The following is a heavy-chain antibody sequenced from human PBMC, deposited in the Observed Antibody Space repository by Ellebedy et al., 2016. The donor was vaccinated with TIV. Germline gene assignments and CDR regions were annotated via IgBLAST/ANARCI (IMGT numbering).Heavy chain of an antibody. CDR2: INPSGGST. CDR1: GYTFTSYD. V-gene: IGHV1-46*01. J-gene: IGHJ3*02. Sequence: ASVKVSCKASGYTFTSYDINWVRQAPGQGLEWMGIINPSGGSTSYAQKFQGRVTMTRDTSTSTVYMELSSLRSEDTAVYYCATDSTHSPIVMVTSVHAFDIWGQGTMVTVSS. D-gene: IGHD2-21*02. CDR3: ATDSTHSPIVMVTSVHAFDI.